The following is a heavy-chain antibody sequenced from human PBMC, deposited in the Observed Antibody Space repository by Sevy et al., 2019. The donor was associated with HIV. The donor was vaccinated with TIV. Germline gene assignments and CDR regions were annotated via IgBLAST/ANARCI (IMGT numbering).Heavy chain of an antibody. D-gene: IGHD4-4*01. CDR2: IKVDGSEK. CDR3: ATEYSNGFDY. V-gene: IGHV3-7*01. CDR1: GFTFSSYW. J-gene: IGHJ4*02. Sequence: GGSLRLSCVASGFTFSSYWMTWVRQAPGKGLEWVANIKVDGSEKYYVDSVKGRFTISRDNAKNSLSLQMNSLRSEDTAVYYCATEYSNGFDYWGQGTRVTVSS.